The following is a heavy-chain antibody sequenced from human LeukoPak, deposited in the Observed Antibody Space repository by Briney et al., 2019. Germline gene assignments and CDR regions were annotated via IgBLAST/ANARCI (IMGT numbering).Heavy chain of an antibody. CDR1: GFTFSSYS. CDR3: ARDYCSGGRCYSVDN. Sequence: GGSLRLSCAASGFTFSSYSLNWVRQAPGKGLEWVSYITSSSSSIYYADSVRGRFTISRDNAKNSLYLQMNSLRAEDTAMYYCARDYCSGGRCYSVDNWGQGTLVTVSS. D-gene: IGHD2-15*01. J-gene: IGHJ4*02. V-gene: IGHV3-48*04. CDR2: ITSSSSSI.